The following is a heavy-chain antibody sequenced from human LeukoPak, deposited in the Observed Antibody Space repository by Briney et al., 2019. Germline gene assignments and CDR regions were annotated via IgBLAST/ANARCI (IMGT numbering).Heavy chain of an antibody. CDR2: ISYDGSNK. CDR3: ARDGVVVVIGIENAFDI. J-gene: IGHJ3*02. CDR1: GFTFSSYA. V-gene: IGHV3-30-3*01. Sequence: GGSLRLSCAASGFTFSSYAMHWVRQAPGKGLEWVAVISYDGSNKYYADSVKGRFTISRDNSKNTLYLQMNSLRAEDTAVYYCARDGVVVVIGIENAFDIWGQGTMVTVSS. D-gene: IGHD3-22*01.